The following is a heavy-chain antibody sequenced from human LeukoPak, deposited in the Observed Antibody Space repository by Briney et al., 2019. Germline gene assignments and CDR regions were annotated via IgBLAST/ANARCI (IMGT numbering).Heavy chain of an antibody. Sequence: ASVKVSCKASGYTFTGYYMHWVRQAPGQGLEWMGWINPNSGGTNYAQKFQGWVTMTRDTSISTAYMELSRLRSDDTAVYHCARAYNYYDSSGYQYYFDYWGQGTLVTVSS. D-gene: IGHD3-22*01. CDR1: GYTFTGYY. CDR2: INPNSGGT. CDR3: ARAYNYYDSSGYQYYFDY. V-gene: IGHV1-2*04. J-gene: IGHJ4*02.